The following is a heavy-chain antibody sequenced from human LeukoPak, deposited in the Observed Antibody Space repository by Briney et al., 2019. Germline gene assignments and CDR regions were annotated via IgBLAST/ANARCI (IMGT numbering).Heavy chain of an antibody. CDR2: IDYRGST. J-gene: IGHJ5*02. D-gene: IGHD1-7*01. Sequence: SETLSLTCAVSGGSIDVYYWSWIRQSPAKGLEWIWNIDYRGSTNYNPSLKRRVTISVDVSKSQLSLNLSSVTAADTAIYSGASHWNFYGVDHWGQGTLVTVSS. V-gene: IGHV4-59*08. CDR1: GGSIDVYY. CDR3: ASHWNFYGVDH.